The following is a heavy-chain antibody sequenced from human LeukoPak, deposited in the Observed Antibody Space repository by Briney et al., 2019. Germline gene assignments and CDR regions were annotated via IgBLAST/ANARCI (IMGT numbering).Heavy chain of an antibody. CDR2: ISSFSGTI. CDR1: GLNFRSYS. V-gene: IGHV3-48*01. J-gene: IGHJ6*03. Sequence: GGSLRLSCAASGLNFRSYSMNWVRQAPGKGLEWVSYISSFSGTIDYADSVKGRFTISRDNAQNSLYLQMNSLRVEDTAVYYCARETPYYYYMDVWGKGTTVTVSS. CDR3: ARETPYYYYMDV.